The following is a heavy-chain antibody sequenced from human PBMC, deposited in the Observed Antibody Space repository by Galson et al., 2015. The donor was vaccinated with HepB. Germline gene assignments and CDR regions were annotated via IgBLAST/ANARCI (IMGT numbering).Heavy chain of an antibody. V-gene: IGHV5-10-1*01. J-gene: IGHJ3*02. Sequence: SGAEVKKPGESLRISCKGSGYSFTSYWISWVRQMPGKGLEWMGRIDPSDSYTNYSPSFQGHVTISADKSISTAYLQWSSLKASDTAMYYCARYNQGSDPYIVVVPVDNAFDIWGQGTMVTVSS. CDR1: GYSFTSYW. CDR3: ARYNQGSDPYIVVVPVDNAFDI. D-gene: IGHD2-2*01. CDR2: IDPSDSYT.